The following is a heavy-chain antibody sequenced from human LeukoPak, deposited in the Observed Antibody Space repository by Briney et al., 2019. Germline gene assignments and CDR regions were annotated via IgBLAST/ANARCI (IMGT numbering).Heavy chain of an antibody. CDR3: ARGAYYYED. V-gene: IGHV3-48*01. CDR1: GFTFSSHS. CDR2: ISSSSSSTI. Sequence: GGSLRLSCAASGFTFSSHSMNWVRQAPGKGLEWVSYISSSSSSTIYYADFVKGRFTISRDNAKNSLYLQMNSLRAEDTAVYYCARGAYYYEDWGQGTLSPSPQ. D-gene: IGHD3-22*01. J-gene: IGHJ4*02.